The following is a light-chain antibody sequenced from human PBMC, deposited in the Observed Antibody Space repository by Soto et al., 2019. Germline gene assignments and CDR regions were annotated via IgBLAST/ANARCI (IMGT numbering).Light chain of an antibody. V-gene: IGKV3-15*01. Sequence: EVVMTQSPATLSVSPGERATLSCRASQSVSTNVAWYQHKPGQAPGLLIYGASTRATGIPARFSGTGSGTEFTLTISGLQSEDFAVYYCQQYNNWPPLTFGRGTKVDIK. CDR2: GAS. J-gene: IGKJ4*01. CDR1: QSVSTN. CDR3: QQYNNWPPLT.